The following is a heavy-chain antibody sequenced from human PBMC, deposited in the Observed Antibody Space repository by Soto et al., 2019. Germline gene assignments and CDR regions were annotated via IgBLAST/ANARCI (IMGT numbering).Heavy chain of an antibody. D-gene: IGHD3-22*01. CDR3: ARGSSGHTY. CDR1: GGSISNYY. CDR2: IYYSGST. V-gene: IGHV4-59*01. J-gene: IGHJ4*02. Sequence: SETLSLTCTVSGGSISNYYWTWIRQPPGKGLEWIGYIYYSGSTNYNPSLKSRVTISVDTSKNQFSLKLSSVTAADTAVYFCARGSSGHTYWGQGTLVTV.